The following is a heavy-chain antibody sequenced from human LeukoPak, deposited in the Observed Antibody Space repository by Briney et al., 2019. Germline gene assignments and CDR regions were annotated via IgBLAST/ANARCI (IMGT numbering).Heavy chain of an antibody. J-gene: IGHJ4*02. CDR3: ARPNGTTKWHRGGPGGY. D-gene: IGHD4-11*01. CDR1: GYTFTGYY. Sequence: GASVKVSCKASGYTFTGYYMHWVRQAPGQGLEWMGWINPNSGGTNYAQKFQGWVTMTRDTSISTAYMELSRLRSDDTAVYYCARPNGTTKWHRGGPGGYWGQGTLVTVSS. V-gene: IGHV1-2*04. CDR2: INPNSGGT.